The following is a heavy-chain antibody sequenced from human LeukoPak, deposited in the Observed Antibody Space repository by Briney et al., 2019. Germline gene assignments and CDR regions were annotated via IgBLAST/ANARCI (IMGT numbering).Heavy chain of an antibody. CDR2: ISWNSDSI. J-gene: IGHJ4*02. D-gene: IGHD2-8*01. CDR3: ATESYGFDY. Sequence: GRSLRLSCAASGFTFDDYAMHWVRQAPGKGLEWVSGISWNSDSIGYGDSVKGRFTISRDNAKNLLFLQMNSLRAEDTAVYYCATESYGFDYWGQGTLVTVSS. CDR1: GFTFDDYA. V-gene: IGHV3-9*01.